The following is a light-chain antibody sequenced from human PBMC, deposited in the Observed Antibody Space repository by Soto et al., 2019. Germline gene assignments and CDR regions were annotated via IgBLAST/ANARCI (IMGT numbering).Light chain of an antibody. CDR1: SSDVGGHNY. V-gene: IGLV2-14*01. Sequence: QSALTQPASVSGSPGQSITISCTGTSSDVGGHNYVSWYQHHADKAPKLMIYEVSNRPSGVSNRFSGSKSGNTASLTIYGLQAEDEADYYCSSCSSSSTLYVFGTGTKVTVL. CDR3: SSCSSSSTLYV. J-gene: IGLJ1*01. CDR2: EVS.